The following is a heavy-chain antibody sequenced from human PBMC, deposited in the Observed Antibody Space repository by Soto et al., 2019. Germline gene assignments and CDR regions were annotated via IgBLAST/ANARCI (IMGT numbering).Heavy chain of an antibody. CDR1: GFTFSSYA. J-gene: IGHJ6*02. CDR2: ISSSSSYI. V-gene: IGHV3-21*01. Sequence: PGGSLRLSCAASGFTFSSYAMSWVRQAPGKGLEWVSSISSSSSYIYYADSVKGRFTISRDNAKNSLYLQMNSLRAEDTAVYYCARDFLGYCSGGSCYPGGMDVWGQGTTVTVSS. D-gene: IGHD2-15*01. CDR3: ARDFLGYCSGGSCYPGGMDV.